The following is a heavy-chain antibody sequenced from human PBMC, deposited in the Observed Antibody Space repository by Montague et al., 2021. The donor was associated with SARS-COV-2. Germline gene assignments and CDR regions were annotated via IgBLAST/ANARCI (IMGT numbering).Heavy chain of an antibody. CDR1: GDSITNNRYF. V-gene: IGHV4-39*01. J-gene: IGHJ4*02. D-gene: IGHD3-22*01. Sequence: SETLSLTCNVSGDSITNNRYFWGWIRQPPGKELEWIGSINHNGKTYYNPALERRALMSIDTSKNQFSLRLSSVIASDTAVYYCAVEVKNFFDNWGQGFLVSVSS. CDR2: INHNGKT. CDR3: AVEVKNFFDN.